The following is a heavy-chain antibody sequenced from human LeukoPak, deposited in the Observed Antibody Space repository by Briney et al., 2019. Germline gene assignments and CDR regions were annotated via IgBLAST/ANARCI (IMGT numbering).Heavy chain of an antibody. CDR3: AKTTDLLEWLSFDY. V-gene: IGHV4-39*07. CDR2: IYYSGST. D-gene: IGHD3-3*01. Sequence: PSETLSLTCSVSGDSIISTNSYWGWIRQPPGKGPEWIASIYYSGSTHYNPSLKSRLTMSLDTSKSQFSLRLSSVTAADTAVYYCAKTTDLLEWLSFDYWGQGILVTVS. CDR1: GDSIISTNSY. J-gene: IGHJ4*02.